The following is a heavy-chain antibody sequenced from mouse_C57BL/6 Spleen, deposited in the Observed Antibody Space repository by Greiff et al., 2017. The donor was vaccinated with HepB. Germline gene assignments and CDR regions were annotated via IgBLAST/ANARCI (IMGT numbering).Heavy chain of an antibody. J-gene: IGHJ2*01. V-gene: IGHV1-7*01. Sequence: QVQLQQSGAELAKPGASVKLSCKASGYTFTSYWMHWVKQRPGQGLEWIGYINPSSGYTKYHQKFKDKATLTADKSASTAYMQLSSLTYEDSAVYYCSRSGNYDYDGEDYWGQGTTLTVSS. CDR3: SRSGNYDYDGEDY. D-gene: IGHD2-4*01. CDR1: GYTFTSYW. CDR2: INPSSGYT.